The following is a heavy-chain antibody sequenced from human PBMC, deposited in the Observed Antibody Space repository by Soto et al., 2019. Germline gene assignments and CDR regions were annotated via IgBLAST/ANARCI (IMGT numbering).Heavy chain of an antibody. CDR1: GYTFSSYA. D-gene: IGHD6-6*01. J-gene: IGHJ4*02. Sequence: QVQLVQSGAEVKKPGASVEVSCKASGYTFSSYAIHWVRQAPGQGLEWMGWINAGNGNSEYSQKFQGRVTITRDTSASTVYLELSSLRLEDTGVFFCARFYGSSASWGQGSLLTVSS. V-gene: IGHV1-3*01. CDR3: ARFYGSSAS. CDR2: INAGNGNS.